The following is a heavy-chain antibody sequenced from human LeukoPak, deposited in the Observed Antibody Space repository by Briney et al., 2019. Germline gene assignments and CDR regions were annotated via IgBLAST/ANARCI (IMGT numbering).Heavy chain of an antibody. CDR2: IDHSGST. CDR1: GYSISSGYY. J-gene: IGHJ6*03. D-gene: IGHD1-26*01. CDR3: ARVGSGSYLNYYYYVDV. Sequence: SETLSLTCSVSGYSISSGYYWGWIRQPPGKGLEWIGEIDHSGSTNYNPSLKSRVTISLDTSKNQFSLKLSAVTAADTAVYYCARVGSGSYLNYYYYVDVWGKGTTVTVSS. V-gene: IGHV4-38-2*02.